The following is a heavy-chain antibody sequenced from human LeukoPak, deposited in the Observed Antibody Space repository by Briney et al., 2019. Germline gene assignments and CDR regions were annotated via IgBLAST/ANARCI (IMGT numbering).Heavy chain of an antibody. CDR1: GYTLTELS. Sequence: EVSVKVSCKVSGYTLTELSMHWVRQAPGKGLEWMGGFDPEDGETIYAQKFQGRVTMTEDTSTDTAYMELSSLRSEDTAVYYCATDRHYYDSSGYYLFNFDYWGQGTLVTVSS. V-gene: IGHV1-24*01. D-gene: IGHD3-22*01. CDR2: FDPEDGET. J-gene: IGHJ4*02. CDR3: ATDRHYYDSSGYYLFNFDY.